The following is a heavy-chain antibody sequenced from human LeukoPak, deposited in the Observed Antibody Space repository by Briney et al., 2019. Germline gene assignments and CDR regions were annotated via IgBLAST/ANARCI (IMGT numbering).Heavy chain of an antibody. V-gene: IGHV1-8*01. CDR1: GYTFTSYD. CDR2: KNPNSGNT. D-gene: IGHD6-13*01. J-gene: IGHJ6*02. CDR3: ARRGYSSSWTYYYYYYGMDV. Sequence: GASVKDSCMASGYTFTSYDINWLRPATGQRLEGTNLKNPNSGNTGYAQKFQGRITTTRNTSISTAYMELSSLRSEDTAVYYCARRGYSSSWTYYYYYYGMDVWGQGTTVTVSS.